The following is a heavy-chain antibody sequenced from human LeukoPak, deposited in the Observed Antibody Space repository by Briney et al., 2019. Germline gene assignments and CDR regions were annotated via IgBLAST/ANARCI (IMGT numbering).Heavy chain of an antibody. V-gene: IGHV1-69*05. J-gene: IGHJ3*02. CDR2: IIPIFGTA. CDR1: GGTFSSYA. CDR3: ASARDGYKQVAFDI. D-gene: IGHD5-24*01. Sequence: SVKVSCKASGGTFSSYAISWARQAPGQGLEWVGGIIPIFGTANYAQKFQGRVTITTDESTSTAYMELSSLRSEDTAVYYCASARDGYKQVAFDIWGQGTMVTVSS.